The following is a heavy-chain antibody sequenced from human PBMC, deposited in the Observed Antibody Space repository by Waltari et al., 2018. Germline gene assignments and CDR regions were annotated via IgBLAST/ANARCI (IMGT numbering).Heavy chain of an antibody. D-gene: IGHD5-12*01. V-gene: IGHV4-34*01. CDR3: ARGRLRYFDY. J-gene: IGHJ4*02. CDR1: GGSFSGYY. CDR2: INHSGST. Sequence: QVQLPQWGAGLLKPSETLSLTCAVYGGSFSGYYWSWIRQPPGKGLEWIGEINHSGSTNYNPSLKSRVTISVDTSKNQFSLKLSSVTAADTAVYYCARGRLRYFDYWGQGTLVTVSS.